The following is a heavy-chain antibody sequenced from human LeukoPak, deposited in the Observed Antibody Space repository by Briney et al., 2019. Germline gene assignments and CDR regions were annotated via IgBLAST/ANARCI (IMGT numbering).Heavy chain of an antibody. CDR2: IYHSGST. Sequence: SETLSLTCGVSGGSISSRGYSWSWIRQPPGKGLEWNGYIYHSGSTYYNAPLKSRVTISVDTSKNQFSLKLSSVTAADTAVYYCARTPSGYYSPFDYWGQGTLVTVSS. V-gene: IGHV4-30-2*01. D-gene: IGHD3-22*01. J-gene: IGHJ4*02. CDR1: GGSISSRGYS. CDR3: ARTPSGYYSPFDY.